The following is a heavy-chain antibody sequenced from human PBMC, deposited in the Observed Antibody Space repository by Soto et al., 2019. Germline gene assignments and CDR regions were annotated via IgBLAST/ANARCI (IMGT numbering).Heavy chain of an antibody. CDR2: IYHSGST. CDR1: GGSIISNNW. Sequence: PSETLSLTCVVSGGSIISNNWWSWVLQPPGKGLEWIGEIYHSGSTKYNPSLKSRVTISIDTSKNQFSLNVNSVTAADTAVYYCATCQLGEYYYAMDVWGQGTTVTVSS. V-gene: IGHV4-4*02. CDR3: ATCQLGEYYYAMDV. J-gene: IGHJ6*02. D-gene: IGHD7-27*01.